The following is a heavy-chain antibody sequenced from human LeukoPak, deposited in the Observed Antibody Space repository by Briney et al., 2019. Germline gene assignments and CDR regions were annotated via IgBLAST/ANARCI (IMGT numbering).Heavy chain of an antibody. CDR2: IYSDGGT. J-gene: IGHJ4*02. D-gene: IGHD3-3*01. V-gene: IGHV3-53*05. Sequence: GGSLRLSCVASGFTVSNSYMSWVRQAPGKGLEWVSVIYSDGGTFYSDSVKGRFTISRDNSKNTLYLQMNSLRAEDTAVYYCARDGGYDFWSGYYQDYWGQGTLVTVSS. CDR3: ARDGGYDFWSGYYQDY. CDR1: GFTVSNSY.